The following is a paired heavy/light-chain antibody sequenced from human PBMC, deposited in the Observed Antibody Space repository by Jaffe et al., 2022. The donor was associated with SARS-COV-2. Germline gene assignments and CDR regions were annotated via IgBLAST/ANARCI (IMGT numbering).Light chain of an antibody. Sequence: EIVLTQSPGTLSLSPGDRATLSCRASRSVSSNYLAWYQQKHGQSPRLLISGASSRAFGIPDRFSGSGSGTDFTLTISRLEPEDFAVYYCQQYGDSPRTFGQGTKVEI. J-gene: IGKJ1*01. CDR3: QQYGDSPRT. CDR2: GAS. V-gene: IGKV3-20*01. CDR1: RSVSSNY.
Heavy chain of an antibody. CDR2: IITSSLYT. V-gene: IGHV3-11*06. D-gene: IGHD1-26*01. CDR1: GFTFSDYY. Sequence: QERLVESGGGWVKPGGSLRLSCAASGFTFSDYYMGWIRQAPGKGPEWVSYIITSSLYTNYADSVRGRFTISRDNAKNSLSLQMDNLRPEDTAVYYCVRDRSGSYFDHWGQGTLVTVSS. CDR3: VRDRSGSYFDH. J-gene: IGHJ4*02.